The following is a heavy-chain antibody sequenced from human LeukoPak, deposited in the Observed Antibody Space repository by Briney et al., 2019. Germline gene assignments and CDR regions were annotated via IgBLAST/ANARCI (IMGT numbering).Heavy chain of an antibody. CDR1: GYTFTCYY. Sequence: GASVKVSCKASGYTFTCYYMHWVRQAPGQGLEWMGWINPNSGGTNYAQKFQGWVTMTRDTSISTAYMELSRLRSDDTAVYYCAREGNYGDYAVSYWGQGTLVTVSS. V-gene: IGHV1-2*04. D-gene: IGHD4-17*01. CDR2: INPNSGGT. J-gene: IGHJ4*02. CDR3: AREGNYGDYAVSY.